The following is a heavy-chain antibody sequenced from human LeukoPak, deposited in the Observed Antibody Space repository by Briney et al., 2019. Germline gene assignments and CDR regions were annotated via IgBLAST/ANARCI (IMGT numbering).Heavy chain of an antibody. V-gene: IGHV4-59*01. CDR3: ARSKYYFDY. CDR1: SGSISSDY. J-gene: IGHJ4*02. CDR2: IYYSGTT. Sequence: SETLSLTCIVSSGSISSDYWSWIRRPPGKGLEWIGYIYYSGTTNYNPSLKSRVTMSVDTSKKQFSLKLSSVTAADTAVYYCARSKYYFDYWGQGTLVTVSS. D-gene: IGHD2/OR15-2a*01.